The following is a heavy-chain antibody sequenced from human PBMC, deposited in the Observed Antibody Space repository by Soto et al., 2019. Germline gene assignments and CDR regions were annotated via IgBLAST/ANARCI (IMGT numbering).Heavy chain of an antibody. Sequence: QVQLQESGPGLVKPSETLSLTCTVSGGSISSYYWSWIRQPAGKGLEWIGYIYYSGSTNYNPSLKSRVTISVDTSKNQFSLKLSSVTAADTAVYYCAREIAAAGNWFDPWGQGTLVTVSS. D-gene: IGHD6-13*01. CDR3: AREIAAAGNWFDP. CDR1: GGSISSYY. V-gene: IGHV4-59*01. CDR2: IYYSGST. J-gene: IGHJ5*02.